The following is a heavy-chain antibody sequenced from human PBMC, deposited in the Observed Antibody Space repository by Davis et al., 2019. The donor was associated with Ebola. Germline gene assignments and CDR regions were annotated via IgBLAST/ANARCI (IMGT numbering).Heavy chain of an antibody. CDR2: IYYSGST. D-gene: IGHD3-10*01. J-gene: IGHJ3*02. CDR3: GRALEVRGVIITGEAFDI. Sequence: MPSETLSLTCAVYGGSFSGYYWSWIRQPPGKGLEWLGYIYYSGSTYYNPSLKSRVTISVDTSKNQFSLKLSSVTAADTAVYYCGRALEVRGVIITGEAFDIWGQGTVVTVSS. V-gene: IGHV4-30-4*01. CDR1: GGSFSGYY.